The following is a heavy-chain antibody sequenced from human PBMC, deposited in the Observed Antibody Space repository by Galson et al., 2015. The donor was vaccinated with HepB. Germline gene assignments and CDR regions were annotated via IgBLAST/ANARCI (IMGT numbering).Heavy chain of an antibody. V-gene: IGHV3-30-3*01. CDR3: ARDVGSGDIALVPAAMVH. Sequence: SLRLSCAASGFAFSTYAMHWVRQAPGKGLEWVAIISYDGSSKYYADSVKGRFSISRDKSKSTLYLHMNSPRAEDTAVYFCARDVGSGDIALVPAAMVHWGQGTLVTVSS. CDR1: GFAFSTYA. D-gene: IGHD2-2*01. CDR2: ISYDGSSK. J-gene: IGHJ4*02.